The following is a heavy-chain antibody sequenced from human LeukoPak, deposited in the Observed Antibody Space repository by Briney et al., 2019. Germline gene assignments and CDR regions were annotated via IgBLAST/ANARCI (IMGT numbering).Heavy chain of an antibody. CDR2: IYSGGST. D-gene: IGHD3-9*01. V-gene: IGHV3-66*01. CDR3: ARELRYFNYFDY. J-gene: IGHJ4*02. CDR1: GFTVSSNY. Sequence: GGSLRLTCAASGFTVSSNYMSWVRQAPGKGLEWVSVIYSGGSTYYADSVKGRFTISRDNSKNTLYLQMNSLRAEDTAVYYCARELRYFNYFDYWGQGTLVTVSS.